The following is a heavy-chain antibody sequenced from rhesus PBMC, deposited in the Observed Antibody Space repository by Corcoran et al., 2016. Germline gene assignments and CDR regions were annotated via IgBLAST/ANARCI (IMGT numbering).Heavy chain of an antibody. CDR2: FDGYSANS. V-gene: IGHV4-73*01. CDR3: ARGGQPHDAFDF. J-gene: IGHJ3*01. CDR1: GASMSGYYY. Sequence: QVKLQQWGEGLVKPSETLSLTCAVYGASMSGYYYWTWIRQAPGKGLEWIGNFDGYSANSQNNPTLKNGVTISGDTSKKQFSRRLNSVTAADTAVYYCARGGQPHDAFDFWGQGLRVTVSS. D-gene: IGHD1-1*01.